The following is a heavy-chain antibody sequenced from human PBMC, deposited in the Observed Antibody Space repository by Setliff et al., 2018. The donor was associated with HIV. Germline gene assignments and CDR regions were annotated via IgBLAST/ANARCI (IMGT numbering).Heavy chain of an antibody. CDR2: IYHGGST. Sequence: PSETLSLTCAVSGGSISSSNWWSWVRQPPGKGLEWIGEIYHGGSTNYNPSLKSRVTISVDTSKKQFFLKLSSVTAADTAVYYCVRGYCSSTTCYDDYYYMDVWGKGSTVTVSS. V-gene: IGHV4-4*02. J-gene: IGHJ6*03. CDR3: VRGYCSSTTCYDDYYYMDV. CDR1: GGSISSSNW. D-gene: IGHD2-2*01.